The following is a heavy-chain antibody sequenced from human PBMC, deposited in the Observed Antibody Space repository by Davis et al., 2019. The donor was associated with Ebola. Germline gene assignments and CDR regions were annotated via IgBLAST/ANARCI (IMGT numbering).Heavy chain of an antibody. CDR3: AKEEVQSSSYYFHY. D-gene: IGHD6-6*01. V-gene: IGHV1-69*13. J-gene: IGHJ4*02. CDR2: LIPIFGAA. Sequence: SPKLSCKASGDTFSSSTISWVRQAPRQGLEWMGWLIPIFGAANYAQKFQGRVMITADESTSTAYMELSSLRSEDTAVYYGAKEEVQSSSYYFHYWGQGTLVTVYS. CDR1: GDTFSSST.